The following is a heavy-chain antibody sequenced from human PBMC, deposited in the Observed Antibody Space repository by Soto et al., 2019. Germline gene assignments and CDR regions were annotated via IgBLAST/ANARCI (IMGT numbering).Heavy chain of an antibody. V-gene: IGHV3-11*06. D-gene: IGHD2-21*01. CDR1: GFSFSDSY. CDR2: ISPRSTFR. J-gene: IGHJ5*02. CDR3: ARGGGGGLFDP. Sequence: GGSLRLSCATSGFSFSDSYMSWIHQAPGKGLEWISYISPRSTFRDYAESVKGRFTISRDSVKNSLYLQMNNLTAGDTGVYYCARGGGGGLFDPWGQGSLVTVYS.